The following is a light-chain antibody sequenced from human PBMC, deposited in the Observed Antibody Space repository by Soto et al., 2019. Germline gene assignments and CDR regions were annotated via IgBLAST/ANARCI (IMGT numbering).Light chain of an antibody. Sequence: QSVLTQPPSVSGAPGQRVTISCTGSSSNIGAGHVVHWYQQFPGRAPNLLIYGSSNRPSGVPDRFSGSKSGTSASLAITGLQAEDEADYYCNSYDNGLSASVFGGGTKLTVL. CDR2: GSS. CDR1: SSNIGAGHV. CDR3: NSYDNGLSASV. V-gene: IGLV1-40*01. J-gene: IGLJ2*01.